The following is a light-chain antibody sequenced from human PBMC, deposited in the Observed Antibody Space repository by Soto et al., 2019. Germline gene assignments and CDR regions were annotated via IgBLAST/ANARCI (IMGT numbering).Light chain of an antibody. CDR2: WAS. J-gene: IGKJ5*01. CDR3: QRYYSTPIT. CDR1: QSVLYSSNNKNY. V-gene: IGKV4-1*01. Sequence: DIELTQSPDSLAVSLGERATINCKSSQSVLYSSNNKNYLAWYQQKPGQPPKLLIYWASTRESGVPDRFSGSGSGTDGTITVCSLQPEDVEFYDCQRYYSTPITFGPGTRLEI.